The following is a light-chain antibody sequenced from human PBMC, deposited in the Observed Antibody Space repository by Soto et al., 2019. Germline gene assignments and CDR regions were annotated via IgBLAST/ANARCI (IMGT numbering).Light chain of an antibody. J-gene: IGLJ1*01. V-gene: IGLV1-44*01. Sequence: QSDLTQPPSASGTPGQRVAISCFGCSSNMGTNTVGWYQQLPGAAPKVLIYVNGKRPSGVPDRFSGSNSGTSASLTISGLQSEDEADYYCVPWDDNPDAHVFGTGPKVTVL. CDR1: SSNMGTNT. CDR3: VPWDDNPDAHV. CDR2: VNG.